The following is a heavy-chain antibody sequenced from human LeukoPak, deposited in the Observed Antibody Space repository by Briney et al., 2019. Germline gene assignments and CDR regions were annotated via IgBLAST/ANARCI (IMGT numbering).Heavy chain of an antibody. CDR1: GYTFAGYY. J-gene: IGHJ4*02. V-gene: IGHV1-2*04. CDR3: ARSHDYGDAPFYFDY. Sequence: ASVKVSCKTSGYTFAGYYIHWVRQAPGEGLEWLGWLNPNSGGTNYAQKFQGWVTMTRDTSISTAYMELSRLRSDDTAVYYCARSHDYGDAPFYFDYWGQGTLVTVSS. D-gene: IGHD4-17*01. CDR2: LNPNSGGT.